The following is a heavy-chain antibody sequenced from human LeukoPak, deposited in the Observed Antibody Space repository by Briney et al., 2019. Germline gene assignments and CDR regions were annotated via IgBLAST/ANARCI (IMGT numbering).Heavy chain of an antibody. V-gene: IGHV1-18*01. CDR3: ARDRSTSSSWYTPYYYYYYMDV. CDR2: ISAYNGNT. CDR1: GYAFTSYG. J-gene: IGHJ6*03. Sequence: ASVKVSCKASGYAFTSYGISWVRQAPGQGLEWMGWISAYNGNTNYAQKLQGRVTMTPDTSTSTAYMELRSLRSDDTAVYYCARDRSTSSSWYTPYYYYYYMDVWGKGTTVTVSS. D-gene: IGHD6-13*01.